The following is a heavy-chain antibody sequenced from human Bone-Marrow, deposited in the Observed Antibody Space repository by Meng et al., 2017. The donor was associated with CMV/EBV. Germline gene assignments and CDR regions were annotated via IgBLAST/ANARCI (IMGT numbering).Heavy chain of an antibody. J-gene: IGHJ5*02. V-gene: IGHV3-23*01. Sequence: GESLKISCTASGFTFNNYAMNWVRQAPGKGLEWVSAIGANGGATFYADSVKGRFTISRDNSKNTLYLQMNSLRADDTAVYYCVKVQGDYSSTWFNWFDPWGQGPLVTVYS. CDR1: GFTFNNYA. CDR2: IGANGGAT. CDR3: VKVQGDYSSTWFNWFDP. D-gene: IGHD6-13*01.